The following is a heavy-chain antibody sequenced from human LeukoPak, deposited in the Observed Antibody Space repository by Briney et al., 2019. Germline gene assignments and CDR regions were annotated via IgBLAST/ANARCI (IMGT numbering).Heavy chain of an antibody. V-gene: IGHV4-31*03. D-gene: IGHD6-13*01. CDR2: IYYSGST. CDR3: ARGQYSSSWYGAPYFQH. CDR1: GGSISSGGYY. Sequence: SETLSLTCTVSGGSISSGGYYWSWIRQHPGKGLEWIEYIYYSGSTYYNPSLKSRVTISVDTSKNQFSLKLSSVTAADTAVYYCARGQYSSSWYGAPYFQHWGQGTLVTVSS. J-gene: IGHJ1*01.